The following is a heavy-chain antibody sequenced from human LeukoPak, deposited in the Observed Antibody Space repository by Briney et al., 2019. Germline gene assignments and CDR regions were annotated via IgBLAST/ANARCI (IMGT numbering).Heavy chain of an antibody. V-gene: IGHV4-34*01. CDR3: ARGRYSGSWYRYFHH. J-gene: IGHJ1*01. Sequence: SETLSLTCAVYGGSFSGYYWSWIRHPPGKGLEWIGEINHSGSTNYNPSLKSRVTISVDTSKNQFSLKLRSVTAADTAVYYCARGRYSGSWYRYFHHWGQGTLVTVSS. D-gene: IGHD6-13*01. CDR2: INHSGST. CDR1: GGSFSGYY.